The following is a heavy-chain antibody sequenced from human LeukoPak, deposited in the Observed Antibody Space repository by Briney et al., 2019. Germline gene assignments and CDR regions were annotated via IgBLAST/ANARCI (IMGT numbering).Heavy chain of an antibody. V-gene: IGHV3-23*01. CDR3: ARDGAMTTVTPGAFDI. Sequence: PGGSLRLSCAASGFTFSSYAMSWVRQAPGKGLEWVSAISGSGGSTYYADSVKGRFTISRDNSKNTLYLQMNSLRAEDTAVYYCARDGAMTTVTPGAFDIWGQGTMVTVSS. D-gene: IGHD4-17*01. J-gene: IGHJ3*02. CDR2: ISGSGGST. CDR1: GFTFSSYA.